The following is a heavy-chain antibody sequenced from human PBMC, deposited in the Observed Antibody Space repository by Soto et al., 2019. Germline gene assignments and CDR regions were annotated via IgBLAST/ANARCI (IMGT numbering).Heavy chain of an antibody. CDR1: GGTFSSYA. V-gene: IGHV1-69*13. CDR3: ARGIKTTTSHYYGMDV. J-gene: IGHJ6*02. Sequence: SVKVSCKASGGTFSSYAISWVRQAPGQGLEWMGGIIPIFGTANYAQKFQGRVTITADESTSTAYMELSSLRSEDTAAYYCARGIKTTTSHYYGMDVWGQGTTVTVS. CDR2: IIPIFGTA. D-gene: IGHD1-7*01.